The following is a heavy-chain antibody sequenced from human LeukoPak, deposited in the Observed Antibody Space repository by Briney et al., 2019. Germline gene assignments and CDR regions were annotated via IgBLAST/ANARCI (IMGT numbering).Heavy chain of an antibody. D-gene: IGHD1-14*01. V-gene: IGHV4-38-2*02. CDR3: TRLGGYHRGATDY. Sequence: SETPSLTCTVSGYSISSGYYWGWIRQPPGKGLEGIGSIYHSGSTYYNPSLKSRVTISVDTSKNQSSRKLSSVTAADTAVYCWTRLGGYHRGATDYWGQGTLVTVSS. J-gene: IGHJ4*02. CDR2: IYHSGST. CDR1: GYSISSGYY.